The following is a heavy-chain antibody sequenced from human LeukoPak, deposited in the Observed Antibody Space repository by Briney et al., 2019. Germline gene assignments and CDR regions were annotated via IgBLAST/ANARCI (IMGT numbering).Heavy chain of an antibody. CDR1: GGSFSGYY. CDR2: INHSGST. D-gene: IGHD3-10*01. Sequence: PSETLSLTCAVYGGSFSGYYWSWIRQPPGKGLEWIGEINHSGSTNYNPSLKSRVTISVDTSKNQFSLKLSSVTAADTAVYYCARGRAYYYGSGSYYYYYYYMGVWGKGTTVTISS. CDR3: ARGRAYYYGSGSYYYYYYYMGV. V-gene: IGHV4-34*01. J-gene: IGHJ6*03.